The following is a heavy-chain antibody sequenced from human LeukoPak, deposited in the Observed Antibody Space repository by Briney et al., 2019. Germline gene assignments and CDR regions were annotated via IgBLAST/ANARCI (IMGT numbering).Heavy chain of an antibody. Sequence: GGSLRLSCAASGFTFSSYSMNWVRQAPGKGLEWVSSISSSSSYTYYADSVKVRFTISRDNAKNSLYLQMNSLRAEDTAVYYCARANWIDSGWSGGDYWGQGTLVTVSS. J-gene: IGHJ4*02. CDR1: GFTFSSYS. CDR2: ISSSSSYT. D-gene: IGHD6-19*01. CDR3: ARANWIDSGWSGGDY. V-gene: IGHV3-21*01.